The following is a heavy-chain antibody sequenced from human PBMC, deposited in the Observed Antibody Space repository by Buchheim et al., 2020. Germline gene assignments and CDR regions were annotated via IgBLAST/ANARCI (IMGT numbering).Heavy chain of an antibody. D-gene: IGHD3-3*01. CDR1: GYTFTSYY. J-gene: IGHJ6*02. V-gene: IGHV1-46*01. CDR2: INPSGGST. Sequence: QVQLVQSGAEVKKPGASVKVSCKASGYTFTSYYMHWVRQAPGQGLEWMGIINPSGGSTSYAQKFQGRVTITRDTSTRTVYMELSSLRSEDTAVYYCARDGGWGGVWSGYQNYYGMDVWGQGTT. CDR3: ARDGGWGGVWSGYQNYYGMDV.